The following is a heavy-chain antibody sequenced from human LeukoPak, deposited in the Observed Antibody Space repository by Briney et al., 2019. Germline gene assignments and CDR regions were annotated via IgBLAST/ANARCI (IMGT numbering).Heavy chain of an antibody. CDR1: GESFSGFY. D-gene: IGHD6-13*01. CDR3: AGGAAAGKLRVILFDY. V-gene: IGHV4-34*01. Sequence: SETLSLTCGVYGESFSGFYWSWIRQTPGKGLQLIGEINHSGDIDYNPSLESRVTISVDTSKRQFSLRLSSVTAADTAVYYCAGGAAAGKLRVILFDYWGQGTLVTVSS. CDR2: INHSGDI. J-gene: IGHJ4*02.